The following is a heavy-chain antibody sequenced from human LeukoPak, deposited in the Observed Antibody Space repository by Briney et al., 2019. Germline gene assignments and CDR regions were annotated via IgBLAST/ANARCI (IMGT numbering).Heavy chain of an antibody. CDR2: IYSGGST. CDR3: ARGLDILTGYYTHDAFDI. V-gene: IGHV3-53*05. D-gene: IGHD3-9*01. J-gene: IGHJ3*02. CDR1: GFTVSSNY. Sequence: PGGSLRLSCAASGFTVSSNYMSWVRQAPGKGLEWVSVIYSGGSTYYADSVKGRFTISRDNSKNTLYLQMDSLRAEDTAVYYCARGLDILTGYYTHDAFDIWGQGTMVTVSS.